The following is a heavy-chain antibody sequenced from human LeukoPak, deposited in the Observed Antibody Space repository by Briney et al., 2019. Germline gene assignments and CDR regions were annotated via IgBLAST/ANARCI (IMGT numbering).Heavy chain of an antibody. D-gene: IGHD3-22*01. CDR3: AKDRSYYYDNSGLI. J-gene: IGHJ4*01. CDR2: TSAYGDGT. V-gene: IGHV3-43*02. Sequence: PGGSLRLSCVASGXRFEDFGMHWVRQAPGKGLEWVSLTSAYGDGTYYADSVKGRFTASRDNTKGALYLQMNSLTTEDTALYYCAKDRSYYYDNSGLIWGQGTLVTVSS. CDR1: GXRFEDFG.